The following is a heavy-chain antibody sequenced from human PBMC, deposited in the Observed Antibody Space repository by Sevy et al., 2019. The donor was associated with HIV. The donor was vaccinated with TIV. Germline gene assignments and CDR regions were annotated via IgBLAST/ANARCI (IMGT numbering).Heavy chain of an antibody. CDR1: GYTFTGYY. Sequence: ASVKVSCKTSGYTFTGYYIHWVRQAPGQGLEWMGWINPDTGDTNSAQKFQGRVTMTRDTSITTAYIQLSGLTFDDTAVYFCSRMVKPQNYYFDSWGQGTLVTVSS. J-gene: IGHJ4*02. D-gene: IGHD5-18*01. CDR3: SRMVKPQNYYFDS. CDR2: INPDTGDT. V-gene: IGHV1-2*02.